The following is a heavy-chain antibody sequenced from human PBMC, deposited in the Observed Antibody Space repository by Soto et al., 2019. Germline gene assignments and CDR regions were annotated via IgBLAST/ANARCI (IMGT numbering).Heavy chain of an antibody. CDR2: INPSGGST. D-gene: IGHD1-20*01. CDR3: AADLITGTTIH. Sequence: QVQLVQSGAEVKKPGASVKVSCKASGYTFTSYYMHWVRQAPGQGLEWMGIINPSGGSTSYAQKYQGRVTMNRDTPTGTVYKERSSLRADGTAVYSCAADLITGTTIHWGQGTLVTVSP. V-gene: IGHV1-46*01. J-gene: IGHJ4*02. CDR1: GYTFTSYY.